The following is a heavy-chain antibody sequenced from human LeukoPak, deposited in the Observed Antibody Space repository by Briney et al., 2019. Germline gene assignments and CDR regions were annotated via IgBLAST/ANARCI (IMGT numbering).Heavy chain of an antibody. CDR2: IRSRTYGGKT. D-gene: IGHD2-21*02. V-gene: IGHV3-49*04. J-gene: IGHJ4*02. CDR1: GFTFGDYA. Sequence: RSLRLSCAASGFTFGDYAMSWVRQAPGKGLEWVGFIRSRTYGGKTEYAASVEGRLTISRDDSKSIASLQMNSLKTEDTAIYYCIRSSRVYGGRDCYLSDYWGQGTLVTVSS. CDR3: IRSSRVYGGRDCYLSDY.